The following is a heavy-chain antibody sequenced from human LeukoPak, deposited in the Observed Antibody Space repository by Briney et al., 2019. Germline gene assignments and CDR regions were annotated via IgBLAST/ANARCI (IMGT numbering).Heavy chain of an antibody. Sequence: SETLSLTCTVSGGSISSYYWSWIRQPPGKGLEWIGYIYYSGSTNYNPSLKSRVTISVDTSKNQFSLKLSPVTAADTAVYYCARGGGRDWFDPWGQGTLVTVSS. CDR3: ARGGGRDWFDP. D-gene: IGHD2-15*01. CDR1: GGSISSYY. V-gene: IGHV4-59*01. J-gene: IGHJ5*02. CDR2: IYYSGST.